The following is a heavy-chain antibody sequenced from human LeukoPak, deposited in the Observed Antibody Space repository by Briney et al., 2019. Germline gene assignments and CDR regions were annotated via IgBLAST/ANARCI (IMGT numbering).Heavy chain of an antibody. CDR1: GFTFSSYW. J-gene: IGHJ4*02. CDR2: IYYSGST. D-gene: IGHD5-18*01. CDR3: ARANVDTVTDY. Sequence: GSLRLSCAASGFTFSSYWMSWIRQPPGKGLEWIGYIYYSGSTNYNPSLKSRVTISVDTSKNQFSLKLSSVTAADTAVYYCARANVDTVTDYWGQGTLVTVSS. V-gene: IGHV4-59*01.